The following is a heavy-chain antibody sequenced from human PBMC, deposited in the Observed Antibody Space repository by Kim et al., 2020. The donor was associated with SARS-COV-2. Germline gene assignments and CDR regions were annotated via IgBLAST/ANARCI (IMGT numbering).Heavy chain of an antibody. Sequence: GRSLRLSCAASGFTFSSYGMHWVRQAPGKGLEWVAVIWYDGSNKYYADSVKGRFTISRDNSKNTLYLQMNSLRAEDTAVYYCARDPSGGAAPTVGWMDVWGQGTTVTVSS. CDR2: IWYDGSNK. V-gene: IGHV3-33*01. J-gene: IGHJ6*02. CDR1: GFTFSSYG. D-gene: IGHD1-26*01. CDR3: ARDPSGGAAPTVGWMDV.